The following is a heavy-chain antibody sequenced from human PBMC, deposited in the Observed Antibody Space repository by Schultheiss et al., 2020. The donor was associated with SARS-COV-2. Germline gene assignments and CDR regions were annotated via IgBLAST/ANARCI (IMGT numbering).Heavy chain of an antibody. CDR1: GGSISSSDCN. Sequence: SETLSLTCTVSGGSISSSDCNWGWIRQPPGKGLEWIGTGSKSGITHYNPSFKSRVTISADTSKNQLSLNLSSVTAADTAVYYCARLDYGGNQPVGAFDIWGQGTMVTVSS. CDR2: GSKSGIT. CDR3: ARLDYGGNQPVGAFDI. D-gene: IGHD4-23*01. J-gene: IGHJ3*02. V-gene: IGHV4-39*01.